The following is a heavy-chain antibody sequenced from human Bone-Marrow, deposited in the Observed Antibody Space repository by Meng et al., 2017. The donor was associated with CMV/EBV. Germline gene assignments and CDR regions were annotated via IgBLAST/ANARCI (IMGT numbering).Heavy chain of an antibody. CDR2: ISGSGGST. J-gene: IGHJ4*02. Sequence: GESLKISCAASGFTFSSYAMSWVRQAPGKGLEWVSAISGSGGSTYYADSVKGRFTISRDNSKNTLYLQMNSLRVEDTAVYYCAKEPSSWYRPSFDYWGQGTRVTVSS. CDR1: GFTFSSYA. D-gene: IGHD6-13*01. V-gene: IGHV3-23*01. CDR3: AKEPSSWYRPSFDY.